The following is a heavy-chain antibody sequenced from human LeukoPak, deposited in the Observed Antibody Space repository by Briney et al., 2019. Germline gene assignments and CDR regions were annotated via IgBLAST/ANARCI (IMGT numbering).Heavy chain of an antibody. CDR2: INHSGST. CDR3: ARLSPAVDY. V-gene: IGHV4-34*01. Sequence: SETLSLTCAVYGGSFSGYYWSWIRQPPGKGLGWIGEINHSGSTNYNPSLKSRVTISVDTSKNQFSLKLSSVTAADTAVYYCARLSPAVDYWGQGTLVTVSS. CDR1: GGSFSGYY. J-gene: IGHJ4*02.